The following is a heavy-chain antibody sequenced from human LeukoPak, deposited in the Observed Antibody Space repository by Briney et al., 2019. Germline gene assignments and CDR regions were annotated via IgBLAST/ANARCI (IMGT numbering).Heavy chain of an antibody. CDR2: INSDGSST. CDR1: GFTFSSYW. Sequence: GGSLRLSRAASGFTFSSYWMHWVRQAPGKGLVWVSRINSDGSSTSYADSVKGRFTISRDNAKNTLYLQMNSLRAEDTAVYYCAKSGGGYSSGWFYWGQGTLVTVSS. J-gene: IGHJ4*02. CDR3: AKSGGGYSSGWFY. V-gene: IGHV3-74*01. D-gene: IGHD6-19*01.